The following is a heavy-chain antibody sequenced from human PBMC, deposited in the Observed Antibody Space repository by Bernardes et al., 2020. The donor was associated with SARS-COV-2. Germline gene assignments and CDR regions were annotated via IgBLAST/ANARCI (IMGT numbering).Heavy chain of an antibody. D-gene: IGHD3-3*01. J-gene: IGHJ4*02. CDR1: GFTFSSSW. CDR3: ARVGTMDYDFWSGYYKGGGYTYGVDY. V-gene: IGHV3-7*05. CDR2: IKQDGSEK. Sequence: GGSLRLSCAASGFTFSSSWMSWVRQAPGKGLEWVANIKQDGSEKYYVDSVKGRFTISRDNAKNSLYLQMNSLRAEDTAVYYCARVGTMDYDFWSGYYKGGGYTYGVDYWGQGTLVTVSS.